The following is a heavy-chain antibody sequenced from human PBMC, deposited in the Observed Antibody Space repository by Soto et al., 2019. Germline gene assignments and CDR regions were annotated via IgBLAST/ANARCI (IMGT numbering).Heavy chain of an antibody. CDR2: ISSSGSTI. D-gene: IGHD6-19*01. CDR1: GFTFSSYE. V-gene: IGHV3-48*03. Sequence: GGSLRLSCAASGFTFSSYEMNWVRQARGKGLEWVSYISSSGSTIYYADSVKGRFTISRDNAKNSLYLQMNSLRAEDTAVYYCARGQYSGGGGYFDYWGQETLVTVSS. CDR3: ARGQYSGGGGYFDY. J-gene: IGHJ4*02.